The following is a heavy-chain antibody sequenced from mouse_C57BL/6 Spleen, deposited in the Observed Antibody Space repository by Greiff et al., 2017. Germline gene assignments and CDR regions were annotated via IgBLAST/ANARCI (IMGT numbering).Heavy chain of an antibody. D-gene: IGHD2-4*01. CDR2: ISDGGSYT. Sequence: EVQRVESGGGLVKPGGSLKLSCAASGFTFSSYAMSWVRQTPEKRLEWVATISDGGSYTYYPDNVKGRFTISRDNAKNNLYLQMSHLKSEDTAMYYCARVGDDYYYFDYWGQGTTRTVSS. CDR1: GFTFSSYA. V-gene: IGHV5-4*01. J-gene: IGHJ2*01. CDR3: ARVGDDYYYFDY.